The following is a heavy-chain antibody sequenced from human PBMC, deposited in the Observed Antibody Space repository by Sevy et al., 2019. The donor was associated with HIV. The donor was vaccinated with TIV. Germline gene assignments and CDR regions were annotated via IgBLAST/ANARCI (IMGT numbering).Heavy chain of an antibody. J-gene: IGHJ4*01. CDR1: GFAFSSHA. Sequence: GSLRLSCAASGFAFSSHAMDWVRQAPGKGLEWVAVISYEGTETFYAASVEGRFTISRDNSKNMLSLQINSLRPEDTAVYYCARDGGYSIKWYPLYWGHGTLVTVSS. CDR3: ARDGGYSIKWYPLY. V-gene: IGHV3-30-3*01. CDR2: ISYEGTET. D-gene: IGHD6-13*01.